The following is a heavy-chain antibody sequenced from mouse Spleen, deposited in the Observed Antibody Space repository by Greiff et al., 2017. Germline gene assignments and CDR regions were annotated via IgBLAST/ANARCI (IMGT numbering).Heavy chain of an antibody. J-gene: IGHJ2*01. Sequence: EVQLQQSGPVLVKPGASVKMSCKASGYTFTDYYMNWVKQSHGKSLEWIGVINPYNGGTSYNQKFKDKATLTVDKSSSTAYMQLSSLTSEDSAVYYCARGDYGSSPDYWGQGTTLTVSS. CDR1: GYTFTDYY. CDR3: ARGDYGSSPDY. CDR2: INPYNGGT. V-gene: IGHV1-19*01. D-gene: IGHD1-1*01.